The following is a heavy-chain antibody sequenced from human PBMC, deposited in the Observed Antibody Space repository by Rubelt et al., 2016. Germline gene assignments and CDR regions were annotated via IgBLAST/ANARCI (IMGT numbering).Heavy chain of an antibody. J-gene: IGHJ4*02. CDR1: RSHA. Sequence: RSHAMHWVRQAPGKGLEWVAVISFDGTNKYYVDSVKGRFTISRGNSMHTLYLQMNSLRAEDTAVYYCARDSHTVDWGQGTLVTVSS. CDR2: ISFDGTNK. V-gene: IGHV3-30*04. D-gene: IGHD6-19*01. CDR3: ARDSHTVD.